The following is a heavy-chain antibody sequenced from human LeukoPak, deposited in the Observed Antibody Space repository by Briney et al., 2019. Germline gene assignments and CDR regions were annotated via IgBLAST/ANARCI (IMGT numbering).Heavy chain of an antibody. J-gene: IGHJ4*02. D-gene: IGHD6-6*01. CDR3: ARDRSSSSPYFDY. CDR1: GGSISSYY. CDR2: IYYSGST. Sequence: SETLSLTCTVSGGSISSYYWSWIRQPPGKGLEWIGYIYYSGSTNYNPSLKSRVTISVDTSKNQFSLKLSSVTAADTAVYYCARDRSSSSPYFDYWGQGTLVTVSS. V-gene: IGHV4-59*01.